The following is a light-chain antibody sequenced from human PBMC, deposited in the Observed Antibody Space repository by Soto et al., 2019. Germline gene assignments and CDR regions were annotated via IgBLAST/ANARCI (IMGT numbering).Light chain of an antibody. V-gene: IGKV1-9*01. Sequence: IQLTQSPSSLSASVGDRVTITCRASQDISSYLAWYQQKPGKAPKLLIYAASTLQSGVPSRFSGSGSGTDFTLTINSLQPEDFATYYCQQLNSYPYTFGQGTKLEIK. CDR2: AAS. CDR3: QQLNSYPYT. J-gene: IGKJ2*01. CDR1: QDISSY.